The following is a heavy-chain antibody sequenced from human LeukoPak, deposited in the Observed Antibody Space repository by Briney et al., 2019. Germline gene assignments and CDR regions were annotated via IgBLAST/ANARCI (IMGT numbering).Heavy chain of an antibody. D-gene: IGHD3-10*01. CDR3: AGDFGSGSYRFDY. CDR1: VDSISSYS. CDR2: IYYSGST. V-gene: IGHV4-59*12. J-gene: IGHJ4*02. Sequence: NPSETLSLTCTVSVDSISSYSWSRVRQPPGRGLEWIGYIYYSGSTTYNPSLKSRVTISLDTSKNQFSLKLSSVTAADAAVYYCAGDFGSGSYRFDYWGQGTLVTVSS.